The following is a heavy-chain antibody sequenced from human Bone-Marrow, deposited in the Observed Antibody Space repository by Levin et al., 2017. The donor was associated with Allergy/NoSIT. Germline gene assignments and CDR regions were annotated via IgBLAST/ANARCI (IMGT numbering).Heavy chain of an antibody. V-gene: IGHV1-46*01. CDR3: ARDPSAENWFEP. J-gene: IGHJ5*02. D-gene: IGHD1-14*01. CDR1: GYTLSESY. Sequence: ASVKVSCQASGYTLSESYMHWLRQAPGQLLDWMGVVNPSGTSATYAEKFQGRLIITRDTSTRTVYLELSGLRSEDTAVYYCARDPSAENWFEPWGQGTLVTVAS. CDR2: VNPSGTSA.